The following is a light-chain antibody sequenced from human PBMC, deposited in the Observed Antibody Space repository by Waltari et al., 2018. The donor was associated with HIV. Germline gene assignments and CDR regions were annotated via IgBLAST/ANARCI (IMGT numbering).Light chain of an antibody. CDR1: SSNIGSNY. Sequence: QSVLTQPPSASGTPGQRVTISCSGSSSNIGSNYVYWYQQLPGTAPKLLIYRNNQRASGVPDRFSGSKSGTSASLAISGLRSEDEADYYCAAWDVSLSAVVFGGGTKLTVL. V-gene: IGLV1-47*01. CDR2: RNN. CDR3: AAWDVSLSAVV. J-gene: IGLJ2*01.